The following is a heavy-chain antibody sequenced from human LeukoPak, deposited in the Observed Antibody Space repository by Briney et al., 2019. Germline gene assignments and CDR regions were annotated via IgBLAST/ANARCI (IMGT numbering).Heavy chain of an antibody. CDR1: GGSFSGYY. Sequence: SETLSLTCAVYGGSFSGYYWSWIRQPPGKGLEWIGEINHSGSTNYNPSLKSRVTISVDTSKNQFSLKLSSVTAADTAVYYCARAASHPTWFDPWGQGTLVTVSS. CDR2: INHSGST. J-gene: IGHJ5*02. D-gene: IGHD1-1*01. CDR3: ARAASHPTWFDP. V-gene: IGHV4-34*01.